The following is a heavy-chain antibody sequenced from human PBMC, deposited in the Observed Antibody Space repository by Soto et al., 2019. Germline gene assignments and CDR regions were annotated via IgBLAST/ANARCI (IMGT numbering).Heavy chain of an antibody. Sequence: ASVNVSFKASGYPFTTYHLHWVRRAPGQGLEWMGIVYVTGTGTRSAQKFQGRLTMTRDRSTSTVYMELSSLRSEDTAVYYCARPEGYGSGSYYFDSWGQGTLVTVSS. D-gene: IGHD3-10*01. J-gene: IGHJ4*02. CDR2: VYVTGTGT. CDR3: ARPEGYGSGSYYFDS. CDR1: GYPFTTYH. V-gene: IGHV1-46*01.